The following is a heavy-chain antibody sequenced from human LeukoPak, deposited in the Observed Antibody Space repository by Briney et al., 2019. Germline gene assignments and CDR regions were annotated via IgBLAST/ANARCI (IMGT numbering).Heavy chain of an antibody. D-gene: IGHD3-16*01. V-gene: IGHV3-30*02. CDR1: GFNFSTYW. Sequence: PGGSLRLSCAASGFNFSTYWMTWVRQAPGKGLEWVAFIKSDENFKRYGDSVRGRFTISRDNSRNTVYLQMNSLKTEDTAMYFCVKDNPVLSHWGQGTLVTVSS. CDR2: IKSDENFK. CDR3: VKDNPVLSH. J-gene: IGHJ4*02.